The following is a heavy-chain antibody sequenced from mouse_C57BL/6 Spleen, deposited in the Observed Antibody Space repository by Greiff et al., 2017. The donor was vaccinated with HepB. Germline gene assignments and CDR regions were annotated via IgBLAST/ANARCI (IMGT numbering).Heavy chain of an antibody. CDR3: ARYYYGSSYFDY. CDR2: IDPSDSYT. Sequence: QVQLQQPGAELVMPGASVKLSCTASGYTFTSYWMHWVKQRPGQGLEWIGEIDPSDSYTNYNQKFKGKSTLTVDKSSSTAYMQLSSLTSEDSAVYYCARYYYGSSYFDYWGQGTTLTVSS. V-gene: IGHV1-69*01. D-gene: IGHD1-1*01. CDR1: GYTFTSYW. J-gene: IGHJ2*01.